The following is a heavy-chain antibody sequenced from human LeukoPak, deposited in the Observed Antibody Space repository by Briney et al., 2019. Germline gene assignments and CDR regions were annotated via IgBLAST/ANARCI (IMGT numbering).Heavy chain of an antibody. J-gene: IGHJ6*04. CDR1: GYTFTGYY. Sequence: ASAKVSCKASGYTFTGYYMHWVRQAPGQGLEWMGWINPNSGGTNYAQKFQGRVTMTRDTSISTAYMELSRLRSDDTAVYYCASRTYSSSSGMDVWGKGTTVTVSS. CDR3: ASRTYSSSSGMDV. D-gene: IGHD6-6*01. CDR2: INPNSGGT. V-gene: IGHV1-2*02.